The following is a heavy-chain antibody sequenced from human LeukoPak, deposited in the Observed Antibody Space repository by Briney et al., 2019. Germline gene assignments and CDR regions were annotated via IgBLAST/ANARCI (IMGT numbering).Heavy chain of an antibody. CDR1: GGSFSGYY. D-gene: IGHD3-22*01. V-gene: IGHV4-34*01. Sequence: SETLSLICAVYGGSFSGYYWNWIRQPPGKGLEWIGEISHSGSTTYNRSLKSRVTISLDTSKNQFSLKLSSVTAADTAVYYCARTLDSRRYIVRRPYSMDVWGQGTTVTVSS. CDR3: ARTLDSRRYIVRRPYSMDV. CDR2: ISHSGST. J-gene: IGHJ6*02.